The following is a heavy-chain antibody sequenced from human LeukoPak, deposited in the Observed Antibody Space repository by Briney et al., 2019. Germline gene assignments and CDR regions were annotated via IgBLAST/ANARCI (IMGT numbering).Heavy chain of an antibody. J-gene: IGHJ4*02. CDR1: GGSFSGYY. CDR3: ARGNGSGTFDY. Sequence: SETLSLTCAVYGGSFSGYYWSWIRQPPGKGLEWIGEINHSGSTNYNPSLKSRVTISVDTSKNQFSLKLSSLTAADTAVYYCARGNGSGTFDYWGQGTLVTVSS. D-gene: IGHD3-10*01. V-gene: IGHV4-34*01. CDR2: INHSGST.